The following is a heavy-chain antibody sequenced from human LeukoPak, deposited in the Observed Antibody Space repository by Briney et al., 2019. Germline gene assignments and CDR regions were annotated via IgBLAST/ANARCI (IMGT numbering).Heavy chain of an antibody. CDR3: AARDNGNDLLSYHAMDV. CDR2: ITPVLDTG. Sequence: RASVKLSCKASGGSFRRYAFAWVRQAPGQGLEWMGGITPVLDTGSYAQGFQGRVTITADRSTSTAYMELRSLRPEDTALYYCAARDNGNDLLSYHAMDVWGNGTTVTVSS. V-gene: IGHV1-69*06. CDR1: GGSFRRYA. J-gene: IGHJ6*04. D-gene: IGHD1-1*01.